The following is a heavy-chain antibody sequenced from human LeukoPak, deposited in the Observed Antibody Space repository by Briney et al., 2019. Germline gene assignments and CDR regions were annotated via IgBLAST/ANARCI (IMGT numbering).Heavy chain of an antibody. J-gene: IGHJ4*02. Sequence: PSETLSLTCFVSGGSISRYYWSWIRQPPGKGLEWIGYIFYSGSTNYNPSLKSRVTISVDTSKNHFSLKLSSVIAADTAVYYCARGGSSGYDPFDYWGQGTRVTVSS. D-gene: IGHD5-12*01. CDR3: ARGGSSGYDPFDY. CDR2: IFYSGST. V-gene: IGHV4-59*01. CDR1: GGSISRYY.